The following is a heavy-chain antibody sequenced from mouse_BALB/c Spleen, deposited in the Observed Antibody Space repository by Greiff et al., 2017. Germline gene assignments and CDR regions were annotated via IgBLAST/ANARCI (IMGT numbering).Heavy chain of an antibody. J-gene: IGHJ4*01. V-gene: IGHV1-76*01. CDR3: ARDTTVVDNYYAMDY. D-gene: IGHD1-1*01. CDR1: GYTFTDYY. Sequence: QVQLQQSGAELARPGASVKLSCKASGYTFTDYYINWVKQRTGQGLEWIGEIYPGSGNTYYNEKFKGKATLTADKSSSTAYMQLSSLTSEDSAVYFCARDTTVVDNYYAMDYWGQGTSVTVSS. CDR2: IYPGSGNT.